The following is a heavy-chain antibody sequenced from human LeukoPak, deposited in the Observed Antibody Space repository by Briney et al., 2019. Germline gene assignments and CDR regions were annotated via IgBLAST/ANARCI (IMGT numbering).Heavy chain of an antibody. V-gene: IGHV4-39*01. CDR2: MHYSGST. CDR1: GGSNISNSYY. J-gene: IGHJ4*02. D-gene: IGHD3-10*01. CDR3: ASGGFREVIVYFDY. Sequence: PSETLSLTCTVSGGSNISNSYYWGWIRQPPGKGLEWIGSMHYSGSTYYNPSLKSRVTISVDTSKNQFSLKLSSVTAADTAVYYCASGGFREVIVYFDYWGQGTLVTVSS.